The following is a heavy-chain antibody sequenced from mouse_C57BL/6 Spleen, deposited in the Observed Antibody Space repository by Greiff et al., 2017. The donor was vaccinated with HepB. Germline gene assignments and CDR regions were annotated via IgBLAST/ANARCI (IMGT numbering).Heavy chain of an antibody. Sequence: QVQLKQPGAELVKPGASVKLSCKASGYTFPSYWMHWVKQRPGRGLEWIGRIEPNSGGTKYNEKFKSKATLTVDNPSSPAYMQRSSLTSEDSAVSYGARSFSYSNYVYYARGYWGQGTSVTVSS. CDR2: IEPNSGGT. V-gene: IGHV1-72*01. CDR3: ARSFSYSNYVYYARGY. CDR1: GYTFPSYW. D-gene: IGHD2-5*01. J-gene: IGHJ4*01.